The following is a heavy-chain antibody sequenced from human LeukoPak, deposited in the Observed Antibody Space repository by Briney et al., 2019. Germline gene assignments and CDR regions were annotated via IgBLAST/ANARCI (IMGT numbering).Heavy chain of an antibody. Sequence: SETLSLTCAVYGGSFSGYYWSWIRQPPGKGLEWVGEINHSGSTNYNASLKSRVTISVDPSKNQFSLKLSSVTAADTAVYYCARGARDSSGYYYAPPPYYFDYWGQGTLVTVSS. CDR2: INHSGST. CDR1: GGSFSGYY. J-gene: IGHJ4*02. V-gene: IGHV4-34*01. CDR3: ARGARDSSGYYYAPPPYYFDY. D-gene: IGHD3-22*01.